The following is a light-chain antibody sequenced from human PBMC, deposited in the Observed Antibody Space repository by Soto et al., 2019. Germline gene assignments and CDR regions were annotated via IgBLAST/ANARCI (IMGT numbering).Light chain of an antibody. CDR1: QSVRTY. Sequence: EIVLTQSPATLSSSPGERVTLSCRASQSVRTYLAWYQQRPGQAPRLLIYDASNRATGIPARFSGSGSGTDFTLTISSLEPEDFAIYYCQQRTDWPLTFGGGTILEI. CDR3: QQRTDWPLT. J-gene: IGKJ4*01. V-gene: IGKV3-11*01. CDR2: DAS.